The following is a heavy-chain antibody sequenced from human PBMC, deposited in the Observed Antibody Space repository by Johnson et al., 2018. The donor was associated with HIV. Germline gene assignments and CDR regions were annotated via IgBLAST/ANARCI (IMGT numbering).Heavy chain of an antibody. J-gene: IGHJ3*02. Sequence: QVQLVESGGGVVQPGRSLRLSCAASGFTFSSYAMHWVRQAPGMGLGWVALISYDGSNKYYADSVKGRFIISRDTSKHTLYLQMNSLRAEDTAVYYCARDGPYYDSSGYYYGTVFYAFDIWGQGTMVTVSS. D-gene: IGHD3-22*01. V-gene: IGHV3-30*04. CDR1: GFTFSSYA. CDR2: ISYDGSNK. CDR3: ARDGPYYDSSGYYYGTVFYAFDI.